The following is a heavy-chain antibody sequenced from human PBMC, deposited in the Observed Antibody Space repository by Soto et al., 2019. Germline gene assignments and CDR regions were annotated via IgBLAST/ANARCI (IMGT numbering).Heavy chain of an antibody. V-gene: IGHV4-34*01. D-gene: IGHD2-21*02. CDR1: GGSFSGYY. Sequence: ETLSLTCAVYGGSFSGYYWSWIRQPPGKGLEWIGEINHSGSTNYNPSLKSRVTISVDTSKNQFSLKLSSETAADTAVYYCARGRVVTAIVGRKPFDPWGQGTLVTVSS. J-gene: IGHJ5*02. CDR2: INHSGST. CDR3: ARGRVVTAIVGRKPFDP.